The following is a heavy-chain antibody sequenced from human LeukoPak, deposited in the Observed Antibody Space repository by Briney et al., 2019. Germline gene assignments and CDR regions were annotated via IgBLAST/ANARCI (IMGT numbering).Heavy chain of an antibody. CDR3: ARDDSGYDYAY. CDR1: GLTFSSYA. J-gene: IGHJ4*02. CDR2: ISYDGSNK. D-gene: IGHD5-12*01. V-gene: IGHV3-30*04. Sequence: GGSLRLSCAASGLTFSSYAMHWVRQAPGKGLEWVAVISYDGSNKYYADSVKGRFTISRDNSKNTLYLQMNSLRAEDTAVYYCARDDSGYDYAYWGQGTLVTVSS.